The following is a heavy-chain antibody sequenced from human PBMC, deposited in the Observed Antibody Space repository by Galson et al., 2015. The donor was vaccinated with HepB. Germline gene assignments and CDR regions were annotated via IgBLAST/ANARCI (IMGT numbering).Heavy chain of an antibody. CDR1: GYTFTSFD. D-gene: IGHD2-2*01. V-gene: IGHV1-8*01. CDR3: ASICSSISCYGGHYYYYNGMDV. J-gene: IGHJ6*02. CDR2: MNPKSGNT. Sequence: SVKVSCKASGYTFTSFDINWVRQATGQGLEWMGWMNPKSGNTGYAQKFQGRVTMTRDTSITTAYMELSSLRSEDTAVYYCASICSSISCYGGHYYYYNGMDVWGQGTTVTVSS.